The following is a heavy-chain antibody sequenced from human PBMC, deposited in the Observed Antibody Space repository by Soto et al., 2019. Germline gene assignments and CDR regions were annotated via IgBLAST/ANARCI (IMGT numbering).Heavy chain of an antibody. V-gene: IGHV4-30-2*01. Sequence: SETLSLTCAVSGGLISGGGYFWTWIRQPPGKGLEWIGYMYHSGSPLYNPSLQSRATISIDLSENQFSLNLASVTAADTAVYYCAREGPKGYFEIEPWGPGTLVTVSS. J-gene: IGHJ1*01. CDR3: AREGPKGYFEIEP. CDR2: MYHSGSP. CDR1: GGLISGGGYF. D-gene: IGHD1-26*01.